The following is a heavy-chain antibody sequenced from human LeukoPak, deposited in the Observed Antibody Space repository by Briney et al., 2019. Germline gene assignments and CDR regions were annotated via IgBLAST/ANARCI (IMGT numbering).Heavy chain of an antibody. Sequence: GGSLRLSCAASGSTFRNYAMTWVRQAPGKGLEWVGRIKSRTDDGTTDYAAPVKGRFTISRDDSKNTLYLQMNSLKIEDTAVYYCTTGERRFDSSGFYPYYFDFWGQGTLVTVSS. CDR3: TTGERRFDSSGFYPYYFDF. CDR2: IKSRTDDGTT. J-gene: IGHJ4*02. CDR1: GSTFRNYA. V-gene: IGHV3-15*01. D-gene: IGHD3-22*01.